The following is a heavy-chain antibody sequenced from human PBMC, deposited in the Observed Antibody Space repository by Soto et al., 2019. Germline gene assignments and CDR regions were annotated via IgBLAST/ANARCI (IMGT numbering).Heavy chain of an antibody. D-gene: IGHD6-13*01. J-gene: IGHJ4*02. CDR3: ASGASRWYPYFFDS. V-gene: IGHV1-69*01. CDR1: EGTFNSYA. CDR2: IIPYYNTL. Sequence: QAQVVQSGAEVRKPGSSVKLSCKASEGTFNSYAIAWVRQAPGQGLEWMGGIIPYYNTLNYAQKFQDRVTITADASTNTVYMELSSLRSADTAVYFCASGASRWYPYFFDSWAQGTLVTVSS.